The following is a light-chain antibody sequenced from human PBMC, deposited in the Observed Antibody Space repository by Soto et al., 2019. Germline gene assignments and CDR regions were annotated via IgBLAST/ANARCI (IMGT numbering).Light chain of an antibody. Sequence: ETVLTQSPGTLSLSPGERATLSCRASQSVSSRYLAWYQQKPGQAPRLLIYGASSRATGIPDRFSGSGSGTEFTLTISRLEPEDFAVYYCQQYITSPPMYTFGQGIKLEIK. CDR2: GAS. J-gene: IGKJ2*01. V-gene: IGKV3-20*01. CDR1: QSVSSRY. CDR3: QQYITSPPMYT.